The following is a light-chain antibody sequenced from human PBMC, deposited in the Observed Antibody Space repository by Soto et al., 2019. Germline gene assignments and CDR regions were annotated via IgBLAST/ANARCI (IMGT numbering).Light chain of an antibody. CDR3: QSYDSSLIVV. CDR2: GNS. CDR1: SSNIGAGYD. V-gene: IGLV1-40*01. Sequence: QSVLTQSPSVSGAPGQRVTISCTGSSSNIGAGYDVHWYQQLPGTAPKLLIYGNSNRPSGVPDRFSGSKSGTSASLAITGLQAEDEADYYCQSYDSSLIVVFGGGTKVTVL. J-gene: IGLJ2*01.